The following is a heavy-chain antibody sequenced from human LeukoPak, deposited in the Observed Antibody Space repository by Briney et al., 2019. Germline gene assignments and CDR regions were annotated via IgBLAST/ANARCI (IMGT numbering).Heavy chain of an antibody. Sequence: ASVKVSCKASGYTFTSYGISWVRQAPGQGLEWMGWINAGNGNTKYSQKFQGRVTITRDTSASTAYMELSSLRSEDTAVYYCARGGMATNLGDYWGQGTLVTVSS. V-gene: IGHV1-3*01. CDR1: GYTFTSYG. CDR2: INAGNGNT. D-gene: IGHD5-24*01. CDR3: ARGGMATNLGDY. J-gene: IGHJ4*02.